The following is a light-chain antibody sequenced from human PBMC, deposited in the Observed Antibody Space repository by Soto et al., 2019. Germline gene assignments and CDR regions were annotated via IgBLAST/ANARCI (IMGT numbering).Light chain of an antibody. CDR1: SSNIVAGYD. CDR3: QSYDSSRYVV. J-gene: IGLJ3*02. Sequence: QSVLTQPPSVSGAPGQRVTISCTGSSSNIVAGYDVHWYQQLPVAAPKLLIYGSTNRPSGVPDRFSGSKSGTSASLAITGLQAEDEADYYCQSYDSSRYVVFRGGTKLTVL. V-gene: IGLV1-40*01. CDR2: GST.